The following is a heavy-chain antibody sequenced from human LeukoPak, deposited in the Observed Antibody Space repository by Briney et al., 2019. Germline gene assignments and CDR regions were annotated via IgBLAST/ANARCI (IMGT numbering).Heavy chain of an antibody. Sequence: PGGSLRLSCVASGFIFSNYWMSWVRQAPGKGLEWVANIKQDGSEKYYVDSVKGRFTISRDNAKNSLYLQMNSLRAEDTAVYYCAKDGYYYDSSGLRYWGQGTLVTVSS. CDR3: AKDGYYYDSSGLRY. D-gene: IGHD3-22*01. J-gene: IGHJ4*02. CDR1: GFIFSNYW. CDR2: IKQDGSEK. V-gene: IGHV3-7*01.